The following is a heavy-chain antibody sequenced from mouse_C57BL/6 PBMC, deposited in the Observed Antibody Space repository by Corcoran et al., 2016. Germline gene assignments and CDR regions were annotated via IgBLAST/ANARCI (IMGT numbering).Heavy chain of an antibody. J-gene: IGHJ1*03. CDR2: INTYSGVP. CDR3: ARPGSSPYWYCDV. V-gene: IGHV9-3*01. Sequence: QIQLVQSGPELKKPGETVKISCKASGYTFTTYGMSWVKQAPGKGLKWMGWINTYSGVPTYADDFKGRFAFSLETSASTAYLQINNLKNEDTATYFCARPGSSPYWYCDVWGTGTTVTVSS. CDR1: GYTFTTYG. D-gene: IGHD1-1*01.